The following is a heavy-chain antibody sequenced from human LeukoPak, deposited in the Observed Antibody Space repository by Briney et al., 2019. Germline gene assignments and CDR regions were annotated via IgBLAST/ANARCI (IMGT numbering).Heavy chain of an antibody. CDR1: GFTFSGYG. CDR2: IWYDGSNK. J-gene: IGHJ6*02. Sequence: GGSLRLSCAASGFTFSGYGMHWVRQAPGKGLEWVAVIWYDGSNKYYADSVKGRFTISRDNSKNTLYLQMNSLRAEDTAVYYCARVVDDYGERSSYYCYGMDVWGQGTTVTVSS. D-gene: IGHD4-17*01. V-gene: IGHV3-33*01. CDR3: ARVVDDYGERSSYYCYGMDV.